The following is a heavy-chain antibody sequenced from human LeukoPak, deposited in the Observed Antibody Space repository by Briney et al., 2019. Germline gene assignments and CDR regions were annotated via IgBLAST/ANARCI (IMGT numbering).Heavy chain of an antibody. D-gene: IGHD2-2*01. CDR1: GGSISSYY. J-gene: IGHJ6*03. V-gene: IGHV4-4*07. CDR3: ARSEREYCSSTSCYYYYYYYMDV. Sequence: SETLSLTCTVSGGSISSYYWSWIRQPAGKGLEWIGRIYTSGSTNYNPSLKSRVTMSVDTSKNQFSLKLSSVTAADTAVYYCARSEREYCSSTSCYYYYYYYMDVWGKGTTVTVSS. CDR2: IYTSGST.